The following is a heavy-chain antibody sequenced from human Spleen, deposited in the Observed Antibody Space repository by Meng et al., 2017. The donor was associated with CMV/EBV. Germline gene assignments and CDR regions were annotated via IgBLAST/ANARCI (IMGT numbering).Heavy chain of an antibody. D-gene: IGHD3-3*01. J-gene: IGHJ4*02. CDR1: GFTFSSYA. CDR2: ISYDGTDP. V-gene: IGHV3-30*04. Sequence: GGSLRLSCAASGFTFSSYAMSWVRQAPGKGPEWLAVISYDGTDPYYADSVKGRFTIFRDNSKDTLFLQMDSLRSEDTAIYYCARGDFWSGYYNYIDYWGQGTLVTVSS. CDR3: ARGDFWSGYYNYIDY.